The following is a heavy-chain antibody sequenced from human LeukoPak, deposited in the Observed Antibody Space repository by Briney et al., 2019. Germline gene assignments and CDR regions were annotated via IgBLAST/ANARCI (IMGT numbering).Heavy chain of an antibody. D-gene: IGHD3-16*01. CDR3: ARDPPLHLSWITVGSPAVYYYYGMDV. CDR2: ISSSGSTI. V-gene: IGHV3-11*04. CDR1: GFTFSDYY. Sequence: GGSLRLSCAASGFTFSDYYMSWIRQAPGKGLEWVSYISSSGSTIYYADSVKGRFTISRDNAKNSLYLQTNSLRAEDTAVYYCARDPPLHLSWITVGSPAVYYYYGMDVWGQGTTVTVSS. J-gene: IGHJ6*02.